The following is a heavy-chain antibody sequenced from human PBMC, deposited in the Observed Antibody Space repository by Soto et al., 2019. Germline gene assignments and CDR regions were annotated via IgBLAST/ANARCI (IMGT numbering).Heavy chain of an antibody. V-gene: IGHV3-48*01. D-gene: IGHD2-2*01. Sequence: EVQLVESGGGLVQPGGSLRFSCAASGFTFSSYSMNWVRQAPGKGLEWVSYISSSSSTIYYADSVKGRFTISRDNAKNSLYLQMNSLRAEDTAVYYCARDVDWDIVVVPAAMLNWFDPWGQGTLVTVSS. CDR3: ARDVDWDIVVVPAAMLNWFDP. J-gene: IGHJ5*02. CDR1: GFTFSSYS. CDR2: ISSSSSTI.